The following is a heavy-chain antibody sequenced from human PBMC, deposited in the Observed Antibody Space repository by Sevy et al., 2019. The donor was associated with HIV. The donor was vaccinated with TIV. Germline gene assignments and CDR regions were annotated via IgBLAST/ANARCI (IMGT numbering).Heavy chain of an antibody. V-gene: IGHV3-30-3*01. CDR3: ARADYGDYSGEFDY. Sequence: GGSLRLSCAASGITFSSHAMNWVRQAPGKGLEWVTIISYDGSNKYYADSVKGRFTISRDNSKNTLYLQVNSLRAEDTAVYYCARADYGDYSGEFDYWGQGTLVTVSS. CDR2: ISYDGSNK. D-gene: IGHD4-17*01. J-gene: IGHJ4*02. CDR1: GITFSSHA.